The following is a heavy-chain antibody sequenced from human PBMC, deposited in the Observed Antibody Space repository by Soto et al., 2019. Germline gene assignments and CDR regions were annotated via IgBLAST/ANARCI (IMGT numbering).Heavy chain of an antibody. CDR1: GFTLSTYS. CDR3: ARVAIASGGVIAVTTDFDA. V-gene: IGHV3-48*02. CDR2: ITSSGSTI. D-gene: IGHD3-16*02. Sequence: GGSLRLSCEVSGFTLSTYSMNWVRQAPGKGLEWVSFITSSGSTIYYADSVKGRFTVSRDNAKNSLFLQMNSLRDEDTAVYYCARVAIASGGVIAVTTDFDAWCQGNTVTVSS. J-gene: IGHJ6*02.